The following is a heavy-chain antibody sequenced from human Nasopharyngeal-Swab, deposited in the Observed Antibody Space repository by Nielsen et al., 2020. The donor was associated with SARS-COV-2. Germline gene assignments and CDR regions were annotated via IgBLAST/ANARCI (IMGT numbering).Heavy chain of an antibody. Sequence: SETLSLTCAVSGGSFSGYYWSWIRQPPGKGLEWIGEINHSGSSNYNPSLKSRVTISVDTSKNQISLKLSSVTAADTAVYYCARGSTVTTFCYYYYGMDVWGQGTTVTVSS. CDR3: ARGSTVTTFCYYYYGMDV. CDR1: GGSFSGYY. D-gene: IGHD4-17*01. V-gene: IGHV4-34*01. CDR2: INHSGSS. J-gene: IGHJ6*02.